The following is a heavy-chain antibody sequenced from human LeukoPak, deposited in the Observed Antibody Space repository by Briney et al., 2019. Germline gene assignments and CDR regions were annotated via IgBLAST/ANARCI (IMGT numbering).Heavy chain of an antibody. CDR2: IYYSGGT. J-gene: IGHJ4*02. V-gene: IGHV4-59*01. CDR1: GGSISSYY. D-gene: IGHD3-3*01. Sequence: SETLSLTCTVSGGSISSYYWSWIRQPPGKGLEWIGYIYYSGGTNYNPSLKSRATISVDTSKNQFSLKLSSVTAADTAVYYCAALRFLEWFGVDYWGQGTLVTVSS. CDR3: AALRFLEWFGVDY.